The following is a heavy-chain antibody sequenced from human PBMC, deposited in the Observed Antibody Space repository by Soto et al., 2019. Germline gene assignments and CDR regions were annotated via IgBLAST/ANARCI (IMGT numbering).Heavy chain of an antibody. Sequence: LSLTCTVSDGSISNFYWSWIRQPPGKGPEWIGYISSSGNTNYNPSLKSRVSISVDTSKNQFSLNLTSVTAADTAVYYCARAPMVLTRSYFDSWGQGTPVTVSS. CDR3: ARAPMVLTRSYFDS. CDR2: ISSSGNT. V-gene: IGHV4-59*01. D-gene: IGHD3-22*01. J-gene: IGHJ4*02. CDR1: DGSISNFY.